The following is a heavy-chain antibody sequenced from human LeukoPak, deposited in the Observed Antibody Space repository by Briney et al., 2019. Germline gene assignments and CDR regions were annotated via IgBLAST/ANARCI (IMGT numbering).Heavy chain of an antibody. J-gene: IGHJ4*02. CDR3: ARGSGDDDVRFLEWLPNLAFDY. V-gene: IGHV4-34*01. CDR1: GGSFTGYY. D-gene: IGHD3-3*01. CDR2: SNQSGST. Sequence: SQSLSLTCALDGGSFTGYYWSWIRQPPGKGLEWIVESNQSGSTNYNPYLKSRVTISVVTSKNQYSLKLSSVTAADTAVYYCARGSGDDDVRFLEWLPNLAFDYWRQGTLVTFS.